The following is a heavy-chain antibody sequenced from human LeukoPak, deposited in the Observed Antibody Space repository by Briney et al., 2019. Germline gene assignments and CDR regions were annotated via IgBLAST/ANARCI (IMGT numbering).Heavy chain of an antibody. D-gene: IGHD1-1*01. CDR1: GFTFSSYG. V-gene: IGHV3-33*08. J-gene: IGHJ4*02. CDR3: VRDPSGSGFAFDS. CDR2: IWFDGSNK. Sequence: PGGSLRLSCAASGFTFSSYGMVWVRQAPGKGLEWVAFIWFDGSNKHYADSVKGRSTISRDNSEDTLYLQMNSLRAEDTAVYYCVRDPSGSGFAFDSWGQGALVTVSS.